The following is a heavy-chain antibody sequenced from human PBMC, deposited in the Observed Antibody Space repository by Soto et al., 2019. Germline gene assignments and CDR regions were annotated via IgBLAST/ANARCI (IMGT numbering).Heavy chain of an antibody. Sequence: QVQLVESGGGVVQPGRSLRLSCAASGFSFSTSAVHWVRQGPGKGLEWLGVISYDGNNRHYADSVKGRFTISRDNSKNTLYLQVSSLRPDDTAVYYCARDWFGSYGSIDYWGQGTLVNVSS. CDR1: GFSFSTSA. D-gene: IGHD1-26*01. J-gene: IGHJ4*02. CDR3: ARDWFGSYGSIDY. V-gene: IGHV3-30-3*01. CDR2: ISYDGNNR.